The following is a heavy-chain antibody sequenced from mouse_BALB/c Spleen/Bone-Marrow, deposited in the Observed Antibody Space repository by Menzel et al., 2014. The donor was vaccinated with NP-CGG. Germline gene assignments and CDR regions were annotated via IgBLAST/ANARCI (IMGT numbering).Heavy chain of an antibody. CDR1: GYPITSGYY. J-gene: IGHJ4*01. CDR2: ISYDGSN. Sequence: EVQLQQSGPGLVKPSQSLSLTCSVTGYPITSGYYWNWIRQFPGNKLEWMGYISYDGSNNYNPSLKNRISITRDTSKNQFFLKLNSVTTEDTATYYCAREGIYDGYWDYAMDYWGQGTSVTVSS. D-gene: IGHD2-3*01. CDR3: AREGIYDGYWDYAMDY. V-gene: IGHV3-6*02.